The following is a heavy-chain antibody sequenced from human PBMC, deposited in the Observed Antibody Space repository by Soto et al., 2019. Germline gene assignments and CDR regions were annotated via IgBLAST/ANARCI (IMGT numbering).Heavy chain of an antibody. V-gene: IGHV3-33*01. CDR2: MSHDGRSD. Sequence: QVQLVESGGGVVQPGRSLRLSCATSGFTFNKCNMHWVRQAPGKGLEWVAVMSHDGRSDYYEDSVKGRFTISRDNSKNMLYLQMNSLRVEDTATYYCALGHQQKVYFGIDVWGQGTTVIVSS. CDR1: GFTFNKCN. J-gene: IGHJ6*02. D-gene: IGHD2-2*01. CDR3: ALGHQQKVYFGIDV.